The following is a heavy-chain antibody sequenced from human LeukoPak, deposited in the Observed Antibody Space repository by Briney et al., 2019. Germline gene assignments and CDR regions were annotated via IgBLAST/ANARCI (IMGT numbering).Heavy chain of an antibody. Sequence: PGGSLRLSCAASGFTFSSYAMSWLRQAPGKGLEWVSAISGSGGSTYYADSVKGRFTISRDNSKNTLYLQMNSLRAEDTAVYYCAKSIYVVVAASADYWGQGTLVTVSS. CDR2: ISGSGGST. J-gene: IGHJ4*02. CDR1: GFTFSSYA. CDR3: AKSIYVVVAASADY. V-gene: IGHV3-23*01. D-gene: IGHD2-15*01.